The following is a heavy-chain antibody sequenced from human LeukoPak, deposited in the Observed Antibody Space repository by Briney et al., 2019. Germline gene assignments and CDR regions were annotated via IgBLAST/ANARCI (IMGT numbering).Heavy chain of an antibody. J-gene: IGHJ4*02. Sequence: GSLRLSCAASGFTFDDYGMSWVRQSPGKGLEWIGEIYHTGSTNYNPSLKSRVTISVDNAKNQFSLSLNSMSAADTAVYFCTRNDAYNLDSWGQGTLVTVSS. V-gene: IGHV4-4*01. CDR2: IYHTGST. CDR3: TRNDAYNLDS. D-gene: IGHD1-1*01. CDR1: GFTFDDYG.